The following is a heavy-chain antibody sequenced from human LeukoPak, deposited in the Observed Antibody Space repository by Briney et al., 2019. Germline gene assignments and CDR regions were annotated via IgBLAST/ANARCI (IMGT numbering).Heavy chain of an antibody. CDR1: GFTFSSYG. J-gene: IGHJ4*02. V-gene: IGHV3-33*01. Sequence: GGSLRLSCAASGFTFSSYGMHWVRQASGKGLEWVAVIWYDGSNKYYADSVKGRFTISRDNSKNTLYLQMNSLRAEDTAVYYCARDLARSTLDYWGQGTLVTVSS. D-gene: IGHD3-3*01. CDR2: IWYDGSNK. CDR3: ARDLARSTLDY.